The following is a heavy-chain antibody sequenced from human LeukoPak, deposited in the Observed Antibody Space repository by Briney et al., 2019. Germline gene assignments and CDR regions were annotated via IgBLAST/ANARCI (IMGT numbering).Heavy chain of an antibody. CDR3: TRDQTPYY. Sequence: GGSLRLSCTGSGFTFGDYAMTWVRQAPGKGLEWVGFIRSQIYGGTPEYAASVKGRFTTSRDDSEGAAYLQMNSLKTEDTAVYYCTRDQTPYYWGQGTLVTVSS. J-gene: IGHJ4*02. CDR1: GFTFGDYA. V-gene: IGHV3-49*04. CDR2: IRSQIYGGTP.